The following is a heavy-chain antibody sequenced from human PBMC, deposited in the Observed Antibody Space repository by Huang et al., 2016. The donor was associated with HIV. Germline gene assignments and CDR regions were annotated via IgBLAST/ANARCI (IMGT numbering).Heavy chain of an antibody. V-gene: IGHV4-39*01. CDR3: ARLPGSITMIRGVITDPY. J-gene: IGHJ4*02. CDR1: GGSIRRDNYY. Sequence: QLQLQESGPGLVKPSETLSLTCTVSGGSIRRDNYYWGWIRQPPGKGLEWIGSLYYSGSTCYNQSRKSGVTITVDTSKNQFSLKMRSVTAADTAVYYCARLPGSITMIRGVITDPYWGQGTLVTVSS. D-gene: IGHD3-10*01. CDR2: LYYSGST.